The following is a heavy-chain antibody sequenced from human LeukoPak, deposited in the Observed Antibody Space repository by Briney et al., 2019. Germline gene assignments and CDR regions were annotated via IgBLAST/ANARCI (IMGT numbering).Heavy chain of an antibody. CDR1: GGSISSYY. J-gene: IGHJ4*02. D-gene: IGHD7-27*01. V-gene: IGHV4-59*01. CDR2: IYYSGST. Sequence: SETLSLTCTVSGGSISSYYWSWIRQHPGKGLEWIGYIYYSGSTNYNPSLKSRVTISVDTSKNQFSLKLSSVTAADTAVYYCARGWGSAPPLGPSVCDYWGQGTLVTVSS. CDR3: ARGWGSAPPLGPSVCDY.